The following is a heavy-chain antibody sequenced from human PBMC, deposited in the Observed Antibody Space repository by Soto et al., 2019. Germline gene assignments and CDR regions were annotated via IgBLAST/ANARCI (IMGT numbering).Heavy chain of an antibody. D-gene: IGHD1-26*01. V-gene: IGHV3-30*18. CDR3: AKIGSPANM. CDR1: GFTFISYG. Sequence: GWSLRLACAPSGFTFISYGMHWVRQAPGKGLEWVAVISYDGSNKYYADSVKGRFTISRDNSKNTLYLQMNSLRAEDTAVYYCAKIGSPANMWGQGTLVTVSS. CDR2: ISYDGSNK. J-gene: IGHJ4*02.